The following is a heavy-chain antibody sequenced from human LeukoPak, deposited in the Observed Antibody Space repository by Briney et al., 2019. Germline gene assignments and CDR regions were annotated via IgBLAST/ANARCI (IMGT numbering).Heavy chain of an antibody. V-gene: IGHV3-30*03. Sequence: PGGSLRLSCAASGFTFSSYGMHWVRQAPGKGLEWVAVISYDGSNKYYADSVKGRFTISRDNSKNTLYLQMNSLRAEDTAVYYCARETTRVGHWYFDLWGRGTLVTVSS. CDR3: ARETTRVGHWYFDL. D-gene: IGHD4-17*01. CDR2: ISYDGSNK. J-gene: IGHJ2*01. CDR1: GFTFSSYG.